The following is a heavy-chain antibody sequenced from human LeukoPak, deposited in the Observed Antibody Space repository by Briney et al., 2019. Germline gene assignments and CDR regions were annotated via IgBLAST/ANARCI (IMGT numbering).Heavy chain of an antibody. J-gene: IGHJ5*02. CDR2: IYYSGSS. CDR3: ARRRVQTSTITEDNWFDP. V-gene: IGHV4-59*08. CDR1: GVSISNHY. Sequence: SETLSLTCTVSGVSISNHYSSWIRQPPGKGLEWIGYIYYSGSSNYNPSLKSRVTMSVDTSKNQFSLKLSSVTPADTAVYYCARRRVQTSTITEDNWFDPWGQGTLVTVSS. D-gene: IGHD5-24*01.